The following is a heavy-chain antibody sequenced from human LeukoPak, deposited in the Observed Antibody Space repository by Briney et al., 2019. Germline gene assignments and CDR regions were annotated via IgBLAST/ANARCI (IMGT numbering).Heavy chain of an antibody. V-gene: IGHV4-39*01. Sequence: SETLSLTCTVSGGSIISSKYYWGWLRPSPGKGLEWIATIFYSEITYYHPSLKRRATIPVNTSENRVSLKLYSVTAADTAVYYCARQRRSEEYPRLPDYWGQGTLVTVSS. CDR1: GGSIISSKYY. D-gene: IGHD3-16*01. CDR2: IFYSEIT. CDR3: ARQRRSEEYPRLPDY. J-gene: IGHJ4*02.